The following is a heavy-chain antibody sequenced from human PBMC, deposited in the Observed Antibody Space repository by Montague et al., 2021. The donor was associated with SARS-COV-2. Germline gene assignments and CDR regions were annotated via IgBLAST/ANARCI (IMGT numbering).Heavy chain of an antibody. Sequence: PALVKPTQTLTLTCTFSGFSLSTSGVGVGWIRQPPGKALEWLALIYWDDDKRYSPSLESRLTITKDTSKNQVVLTMTNMDPVDTATYYCAHDRVTMIVVAKADAFDIWGQGTMVTVSS. CDR3: AHDRVTMIVVAKADAFDI. CDR2: IYWDDDK. D-gene: IGHD3-22*01. V-gene: IGHV2-5*02. CDR1: GFSLSTSGVG. J-gene: IGHJ3*02.